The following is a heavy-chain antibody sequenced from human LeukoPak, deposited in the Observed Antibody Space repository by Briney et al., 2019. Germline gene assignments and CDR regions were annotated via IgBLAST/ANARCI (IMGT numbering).Heavy chain of an antibody. CDR1: GYSFTSYW. CDR2: IYPGDSDI. J-gene: IGHJ4*02. Sequence: GESLKISCKGSGYSFTSYWIAWVRQMPGKGLEWMGIIYPGDSDIRYSPSFQGQVTISADKSISTAYLQWSSLKASDTAIHYCARRYGPTVDYWGQGTLVTVSS. V-gene: IGHV5-51*01. CDR3: ARRYGPTVDY. D-gene: IGHD1-1*01.